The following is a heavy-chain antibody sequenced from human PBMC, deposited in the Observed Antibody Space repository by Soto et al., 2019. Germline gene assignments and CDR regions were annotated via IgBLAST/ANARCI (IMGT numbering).Heavy chain of an antibody. CDR3: ARGSSAVALTDYGMDF. J-gene: IGHJ6*02. CDR1: GYTFTSYG. CDR2: ISAYNGNT. D-gene: IGHD6-19*01. Sequence: ASVKVSCKASGYTFTSYGIRWVRQAPGQGLEWMGWISAYNGNTNYAQKLHGRVTITTDTSTSTAYMELRSLISDDTSVYYCARGSSAVALTDYGMDFWGQGTTVTVSS. V-gene: IGHV1-18*04.